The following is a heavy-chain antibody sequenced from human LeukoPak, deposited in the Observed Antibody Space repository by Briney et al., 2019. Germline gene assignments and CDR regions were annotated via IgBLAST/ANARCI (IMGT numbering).Heavy chain of an antibody. J-gene: IGHJ5*02. CDR3: ARDYYGSGSFEP. CDR1: GGSIRSSSYY. V-gene: IGHV4-30-4*08. CDR2: IYYNGGS. Sequence: PSETLSLTCTVSGGSIRSSSYYWGWIRQPPGKGLEWIGYIYYNGGSHYNPSLKSRVIISVDTSHNQFSLRLSSVTAADTAVYYCARDYYGSGSFEPWGQGTLVTVSS. D-gene: IGHD3-10*01.